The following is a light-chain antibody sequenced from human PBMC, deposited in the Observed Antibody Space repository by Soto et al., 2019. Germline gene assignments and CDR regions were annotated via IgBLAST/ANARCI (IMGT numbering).Light chain of an antibody. V-gene: IGKV3-20*01. CDR2: GAS. CDR1: QSFRSSY. Sequence: EIVLTQSPGTLSLSPGERATLSCRASQSFRSSYLTWYHQKPGQAPRLLIFGASSWATGTPDRISGSGSGTDYTLTINRLEPEDFGVYYCQQYGDSVFTFGPGTTVEIK. J-gene: IGKJ3*01. CDR3: QQYGDSVFT.